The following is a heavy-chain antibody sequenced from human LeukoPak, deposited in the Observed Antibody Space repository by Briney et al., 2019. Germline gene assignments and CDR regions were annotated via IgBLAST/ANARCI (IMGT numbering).Heavy chain of an antibody. CDR2: IKQDGSDK. J-gene: IGHJ4*02. V-gene: IGHV3-7*03. CDR1: GFTFTKYW. Sequence: PGDSLRLSCAASGFTFTKYWMTWVRQAPGKGLEWVGNIKQDGSDKNYMDSVKGRFTISRDNTKNSVYLQMSSLRAEDTAVYYCAKVSSDFWGSYTFDHWGQGTPVTVSS. D-gene: IGHD3-3*01. CDR3: AKVSSDFWGSYTFDH.